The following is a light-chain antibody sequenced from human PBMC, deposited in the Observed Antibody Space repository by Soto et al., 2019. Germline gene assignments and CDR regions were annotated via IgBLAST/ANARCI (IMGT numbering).Light chain of an antibody. Sequence: EIVMTQSPATLSVSPGERATLSCRASQSVSSNLAWYQQKPGQAPRLLIYGASTRATGIPVSFSGSGSGTEFTLTISSLQSEDFAVYYCQQYNNWPPYTFGQGTKLEIK. CDR1: QSVSSN. CDR3: QQYNNWPPYT. J-gene: IGKJ2*01. CDR2: GAS. V-gene: IGKV3-15*01.